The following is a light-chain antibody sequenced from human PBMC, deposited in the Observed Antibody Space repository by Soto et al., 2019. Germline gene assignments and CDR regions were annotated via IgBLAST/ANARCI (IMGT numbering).Light chain of an antibody. J-gene: IGKJ4*01. Sequence: PVTQSPSSVSASVGDRVTITCRASQGISDRLAWYQQKPGKAPKLLIYGTSNLVPGVPSRFSGSESGTDFTLTISSLQPEDFATYYCQQANSFPLTFGGGTKVESK. V-gene: IGKV1-12*01. CDR3: QQANSFPLT. CDR2: GTS. CDR1: QGISDR.